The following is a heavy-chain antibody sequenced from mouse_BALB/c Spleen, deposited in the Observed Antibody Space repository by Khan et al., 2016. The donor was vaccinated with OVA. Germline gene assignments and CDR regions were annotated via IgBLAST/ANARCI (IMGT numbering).Heavy chain of an antibody. V-gene: IGHV5-17*02. CDR3: ATGYCYGYYFDY. D-gene: IGHD1-1*01. CDR1: GFTISSYC. CDR2: FSGDSNTT. J-gene: IGHJ2*01. Sequence: EVQLVESGGGLVQPSRSRSLSCAVTGFTISSYCMHRGRQAPARGLVWVVYFSGDSNTTHYAHTVKGRFSISRDNSKNSLFLQMTSLTSEDTARYWCATGYCYGYYFDYWGQGTTLTVSS.